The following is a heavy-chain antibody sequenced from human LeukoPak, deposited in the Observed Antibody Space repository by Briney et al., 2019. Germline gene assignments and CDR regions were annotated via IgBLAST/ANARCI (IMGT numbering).Heavy chain of an antibody. D-gene: IGHD1-14*01. CDR3: VKHETGPEY. CDR2: IRQDGSEK. J-gene: IGHJ4*02. V-gene: IGHV3-7*01. Sequence: GGSLRLSCAASGFTFSRFWMSWVRQAPGKGLEWVANIRQDGSEKHHGASVKGRFTISRENAKSSSYLQMNSLRVEDTAVYYCVKHETGPEYWGQGTLVTVSS. CDR1: GFTFSRFW.